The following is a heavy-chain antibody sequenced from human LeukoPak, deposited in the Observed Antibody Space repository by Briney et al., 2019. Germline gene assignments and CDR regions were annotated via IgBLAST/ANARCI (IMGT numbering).Heavy chain of an antibody. D-gene: IGHD3-10*01. CDR2: INHSGST. CDR3: AKGPIIAANFFDP. Sequence: SETLSLTCAVSGGSFSGYYWSWVRQPPGKGLEWIVEINHSGSTNYNPSLKSRVTISVDTSKDQFSLKVSPGTAADTAVYYCAKGPIIAANFFDPWGQGTLVTVSS. V-gene: IGHV4-34*01. J-gene: IGHJ5*02. CDR1: GGSFSGYY.